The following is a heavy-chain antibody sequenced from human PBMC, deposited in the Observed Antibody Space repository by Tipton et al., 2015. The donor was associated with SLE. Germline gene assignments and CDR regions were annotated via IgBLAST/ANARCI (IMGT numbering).Heavy chain of an antibody. D-gene: IGHD3-3*01. V-gene: IGHV4-30-4*01. CDR2: IYYSGST. CDR3: ARAGGFLQWLTGNFDY. CDR1: GGSISSGDYY. J-gene: IGHJ4*02. Sequence: TLSLTCTVSGGSISSGDYYWSWIRQPPGKGLEWIGYIYYSGSTYYNPSLKSRVTISVDTSKNQFSLKLSSVTAADTAVYYCARAGGFLQWLTGNFDYWGQGTLVTVSS.